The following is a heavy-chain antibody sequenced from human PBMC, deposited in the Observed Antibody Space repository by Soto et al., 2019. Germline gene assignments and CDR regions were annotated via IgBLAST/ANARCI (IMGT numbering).Heavy chain of an antibody. J-gene: IGHJ6*02. V-gene: IGHV3-30-3*01. D-gene: IGHD2-15*01. CDR2: ISYDGSNK. CDR3: ARRKGSDTPYGMDV. CDR1: GFTFSSYA. Sequence: QVQLVESGGGVVQPGRSLRLSCAASGFTFSSYAMHWVRQAPGKGLEWVAVISYDGSNKYYADSVQGRFTISRDNSKNTLYLQMNSLRAEDTAVYYCARRKGSDTPYGMDVWGQGTTVTVSS.